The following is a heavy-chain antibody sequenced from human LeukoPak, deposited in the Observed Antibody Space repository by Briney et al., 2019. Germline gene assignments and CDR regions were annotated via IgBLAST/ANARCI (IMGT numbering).Heavy chain of an antibody. Sequence: GESLKISFKGPGYSFSTYWIAWVRPRPRKGLEWMGIIYHGDSDTRYSPSFQGQVTNSADKSISAAYLQWSSLKASDTAMYYCARLLEGVAGTWGYWGQGTLVTVSS. J-gene: IGHJ4*02. CDR1: GYSFSTYW. CDR2: IYHGDSDT. CDR3: ARLLEGVAGTWGY. V-gene: IGHV5-51*01. D-gene: IGHD6-19*01.